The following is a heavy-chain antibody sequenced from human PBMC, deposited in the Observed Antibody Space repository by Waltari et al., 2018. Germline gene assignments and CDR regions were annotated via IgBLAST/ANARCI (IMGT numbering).Heavy chain of an antibody. CDR3: ARDRVEYSSSSYDF. Sequence: EVQLLESGGGLVQPGGSLRLYCAASGFPFSSYAMSWVRQAPGKGLQWVPVVSATGVTTYYARSVEGRSIISRDNSKNTVYLQINSLRADDSALYYCARDRVEYSSSSYDFWGQGTLVTVSS. CDR2: VSATGVTT. D-gene: IGHD6-6*01. V-gene: IGHV3-23*01. J-gene: IGHJ4*02. CDR1: GFPFSSYA.